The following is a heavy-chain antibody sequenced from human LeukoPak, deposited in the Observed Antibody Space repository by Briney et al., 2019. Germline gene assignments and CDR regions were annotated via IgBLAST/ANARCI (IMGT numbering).Heavy chain of an antibody. J-gene: IGHJ4*02. CDR2: IIPIFGTA. CDR1: GGTFSSYA. V-gene: IGHV1-69*05. Sequence: ASVKVSCKASGGTFSSYAISWVRQAPGQGLEWMGGIIPIFGTANYAQKFQGRVTITTDESTSTAYMELSSLRSEDTAVYYCARGPRLFSWQHAFDYRGQGTLVTVSS. D-gene: IGHD6-13*01. CDR3: ARGPRLFSWQHAFDY.